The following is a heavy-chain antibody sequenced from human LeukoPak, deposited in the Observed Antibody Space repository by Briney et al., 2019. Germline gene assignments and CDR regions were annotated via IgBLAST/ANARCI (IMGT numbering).Heavy chain of an antibody. V-gene: IGHV4-59*01. J-gene: IGHJ3*02. CDR3: AREEVPHGFDI. Sequence: PSETLSLTCTVSGGCISTYYWCWVRQPPGKGLEYIGYNYYSGSTNYNPSLKSRVTMSLDTSKNQFSLKLSSVTAADTAVYYCAREEVPHGFDIWGQGTMVTVSS. CDR2: NYYSGST. CDR1: GGCISTYY.